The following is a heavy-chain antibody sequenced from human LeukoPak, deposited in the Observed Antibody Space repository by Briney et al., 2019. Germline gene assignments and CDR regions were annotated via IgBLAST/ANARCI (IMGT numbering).Heavy chain of an antibody. CDR1: GFTVSSNY. V-gene: IGHV3-53*01. D-gene: IGHD6-13*01. J-gene: IGHJ4*02. CDR3: AKVRYSSSWYLRSGFDY. Sequence: QSGGSLRLSCAASGFTVSSNYMSWVRQAPGKGLEWVSVIYSGGSTYYADSVKGRFTISRDNSKNTVYLQMNTLRAEDTAVYYCAKVRYSSSWYLRSGFDYWGQGTLVTVSS. CDR2: IYSGGST.